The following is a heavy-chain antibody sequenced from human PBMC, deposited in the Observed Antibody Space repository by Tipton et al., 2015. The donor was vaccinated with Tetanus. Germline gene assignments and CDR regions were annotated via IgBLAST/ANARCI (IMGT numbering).Heavy chain of an antibody. V-gene: IGHV4-31*03. CDR1: GDSISSGGYF. D-gene: IGHD3-10*01. CDR3: ARADYNLSRKGPFDS. J-gene: IGHJ4*02. CDR2: IYYTGDA. Sequence: TLSLTCSVSGDSISSGGYFWSWVRQHPEKGLEWLGYIYYTGDAYSNPSLKSRITISRDTSKNQFSLKLTSVTAADTAVYYCARADYNLSRKGPFDSWGQGTLVLFSS.